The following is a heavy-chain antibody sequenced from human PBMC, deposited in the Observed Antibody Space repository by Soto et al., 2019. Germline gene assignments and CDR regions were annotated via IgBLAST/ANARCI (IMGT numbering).Heavy chain of an antibody. CDR2: ISAYNHNT. CDR1: GYIFSNYG. CDR3: GRGDPIYGVANGVDV. V-gene: IGHV1-18*01. Sequence: ASVKVSCKASGYIFSNYGITWVRQAPGQGLEWLGWISAYNHNTDSAQRLQGRVTFTTDTSTSTAYMELRGLTSDDTGVYYCGRGDPIYGVANGVDVWLQGTTDTVS. D-gene: IGHD3-3*01. J-gene: IGHJ6*02.